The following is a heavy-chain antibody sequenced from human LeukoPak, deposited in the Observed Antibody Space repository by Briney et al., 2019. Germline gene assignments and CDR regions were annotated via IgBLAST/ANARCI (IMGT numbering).Heavy chain of an antibody. V-gene: IGHV1-18*01. CDR3: ARAGFGELLSPHFDY. CDR2: ISAYNGNT. Sequence: ASAKVSCKASGYTFTSYGISWVRQAPGQGLEWVGWISAYNGNTNYAQKLQGRVTMTTDTSTSTAYMELRSLRSDDTAVYYCARAGFGELLSPHFDYWGQGTLVTVSS. D-gene: IGHD3-10*01. J-gene: IGHJ4*02. CDR1: GYTFTSYG.